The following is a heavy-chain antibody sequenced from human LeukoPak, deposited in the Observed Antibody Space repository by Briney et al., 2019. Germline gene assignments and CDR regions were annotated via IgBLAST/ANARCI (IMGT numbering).Heavy chain of an antibody. CDR2: ISSSSSTI. D-gene: IGHD3-10*01. CDR1: GFTFSSYS. Sequence: GGSLRLSCAASGFTFSSYSMNWVRQAPGKGLEWVSYISSSSSTIYYADSVKGRFTISRDNAKNSLYLQMNSLRVEDTAVYYCATGGIDSRYYFDNWGQGTLVTVSS. J-gene: IGHJ4*02. V-gene: IGHV3-48*04. CDR3: ATGGIDSRYYFDN.